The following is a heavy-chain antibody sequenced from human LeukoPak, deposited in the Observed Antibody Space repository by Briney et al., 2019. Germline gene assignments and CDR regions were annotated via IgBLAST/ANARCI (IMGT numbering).Heavy chain of an antibody. CDR1: GGSISSGAYY. CDR2: ISYSGST. J-gene: IGHJ5*02. CDR3: ARDLGADGYNLRNWFDP. D-gene: IGHD5-24*01. V-gene: IGHV4-31*03. Sequence: SQTLSLTCTVSGGSISSGAYYWIWIRPHPGKGLEWIGYISYSGSTYYNPSLKSRVTISVDMSKNQFSLKLSSVTAADTAVYYCARDLGADGYNLRNWFDPWGQGTLVTVSS.